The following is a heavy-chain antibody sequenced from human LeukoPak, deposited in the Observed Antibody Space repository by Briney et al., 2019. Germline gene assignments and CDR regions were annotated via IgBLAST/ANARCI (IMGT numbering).Heavy chain of an antibody. CDR2: ISWNSGSI. CDR3: AKGISERRIAAAGTTPNVGWWFDP. CDR1: GFTFDDYA. V-gene: IGHV3-9*01. J-gene: IGHJ5*02. Sequence: GGSLRLSCAASGFTFDDYAMHWVRQAPGKGLEWVSGISWNSGSIGYADSVKGRFTISRDNAKNSLYLQINSLRAEDTALYYCAKGISERRIAAAGTTPNVGWWFDPWGQGTLVTVSS. D-gene: IGHD6-13*01.